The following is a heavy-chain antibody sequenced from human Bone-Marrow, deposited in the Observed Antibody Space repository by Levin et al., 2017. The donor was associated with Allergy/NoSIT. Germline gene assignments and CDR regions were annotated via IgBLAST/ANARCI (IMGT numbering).Heavy chain of an antibody. CDR1: GGTFSSYA. D-gene: IGHD3-22*01. J-gene: IGHJ3*02. Sequence: SVKVSCKASGGTFSSYAISWVRQAPGQGLEWMGGIIPIFGTANYAQKFQGRVTITADESTSTAYMELSSLRSEDTAVYYCARARRYYYDSSGYRNDAFDIWGQGTMVTVSS. CDR3: ARARRYYYDSSGYRNDAFDI. V-gene: IGHV1-69*13. CDR2: IIPIFGTA.